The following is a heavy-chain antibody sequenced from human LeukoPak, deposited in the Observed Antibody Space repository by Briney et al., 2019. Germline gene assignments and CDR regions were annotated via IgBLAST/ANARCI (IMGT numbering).Heavy chain of an antibody. V-gene: IGHV3-66*02. D-gene: IGHD6-6*01. CDR2: VYTGGST. CDR3: ARGGPGLVIATSSSLDK. Sequence: WSLRLSCAASGFTVTSSYTSWVRQAPGKGLEWVSVVYTGGSTYYADSVKGRFTISRDNSKNTLYLQMNSLRAEDTAVYYCARGGPGLVIATSSSLDKWGQGALVTVSS. CDR1: GFTVTSSY. J-gene: IGHJ4*02.